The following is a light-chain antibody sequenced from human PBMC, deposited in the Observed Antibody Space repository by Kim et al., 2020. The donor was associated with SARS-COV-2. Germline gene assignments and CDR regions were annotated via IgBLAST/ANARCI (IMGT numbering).Light chain of an antibody. Sequence: SSELTQDPAVSVALGQTVRITCQGDSLRSYYATWYQQKPGQAPIVVIYGKNNRPSGIPDRFSGSRSGNTASLTITGTQAGDEADYYCNSRDSNDKVVFGGGTQLTVL. CDR3: NSRDSNDKVV. CDR2: GKN. J-gene: IGLJ2*01. CDR1: SLRSYY. V-gene: IGLV3-19*01.